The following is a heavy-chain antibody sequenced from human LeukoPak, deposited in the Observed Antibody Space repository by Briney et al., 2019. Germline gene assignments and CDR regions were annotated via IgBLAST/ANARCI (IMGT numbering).Heavy chain of an antibody. V-gene: IGHV3-30-3*01. CDR3: ARALAEYFDY. CDR1: GFTFSSYA. J-gene: IGHJ4*02. CDR2: ISYDGSNK. Sequence: GGSLRLSCAASGFTFSSYAMHWVRQAPGKGLEWVAVISYDGSNKYYADSVKGRFTISRDNSKNTLYLQMNSLRAEDTAVYYCARALAEYFDYWGQGTLVTVSS.